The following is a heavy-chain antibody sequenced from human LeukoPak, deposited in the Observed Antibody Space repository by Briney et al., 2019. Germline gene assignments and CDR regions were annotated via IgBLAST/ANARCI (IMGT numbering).Heavy chain of an antibody. V-gene: IGHV3-30*14. J-gene: IGHJ3*02. CDR1: GFKFDDYA. CDR3: ATLAMRYCSSTSCSRPSGAFDI. D-gene: IGHD2-2*01. CDR2: ISYDGSNK. Sequence: GGSLRLSCAASGFKFDDYAVHWVRHAPGKGLEWVAVISYDGSNKYYADSVKGRFTISRDNSKNTLYLQMNSLRAEDAAVYYCATLAMRYCSSTSCSRPSGAFDIWGQGTMVTVSS.